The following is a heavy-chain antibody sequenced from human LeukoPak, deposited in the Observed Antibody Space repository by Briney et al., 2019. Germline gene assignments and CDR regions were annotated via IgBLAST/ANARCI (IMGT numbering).Heavy chain of an antibody. V-gene: IGHV4-34*01. D-gene: IGHD3-3*01. CDR1: GRSFSGYY. CDR3: ARQRRYDFWSGYQYNWFDP. Sequence: SETLSLTCAVYGRSFSGYYWSWIRQPPGKGLEWIGEINHSGSTNYNPSLKSRVPISVDTSKNQFSLKLSSVTAADTAVYYCARQRRYDFWSGYQYNWFDPWGQGTLVTVSS. J-gene: IGHJ5*02. CDR2: INHSGST.